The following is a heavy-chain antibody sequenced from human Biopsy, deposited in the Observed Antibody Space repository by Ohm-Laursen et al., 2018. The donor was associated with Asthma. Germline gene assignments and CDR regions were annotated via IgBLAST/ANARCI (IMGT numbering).Heavy chain of an antibody. Sequence: SLRLSCAASGFKFDEYTMHWVRQAPGKGLEWVSGISWSSATIGYADSVEGRFTISRDNAKNSVFLHMDSLRPEDTASYYCAKVRSDWVITESFDYWGQGVLVTVSS. CDR1: GFKFDEYT. V-gene: IGHV3-9*01. J-gene: IGHJ4*02. CDR3: AKVRSDWVITESFDY. D-gene: IGHD3-22*01. CDR2: ISWSSATI.